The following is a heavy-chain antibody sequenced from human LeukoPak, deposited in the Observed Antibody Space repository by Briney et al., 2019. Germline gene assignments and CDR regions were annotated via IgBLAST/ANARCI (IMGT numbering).Heavy chain of an antibody. CDR1: GFNVNSFE. V-gene: IGHV3-48*03. CDR3: AGGPQYTGSFPY. D-gene: IGHD1-26*01. J-gene: IGHJ4*02. Sequence: GGSLRLSCAASGFNVNSFEMTWVRQAPGLGLEFLSYISDSGGVIKYADSVKGRFIISRDSAENALYLQMNNLGADDTAVYFCAGGPQYTGSFPYWGQGTLVAVSS. CDR2: ISDSGGVI.